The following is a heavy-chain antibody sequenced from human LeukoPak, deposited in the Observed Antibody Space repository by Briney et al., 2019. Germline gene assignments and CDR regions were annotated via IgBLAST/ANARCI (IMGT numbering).Heavy chain of an antibody. V-gene: IGHV1-69*04. J-gene: IGHJ6*02. Sequence: ASVKVSCKASGGTFSSYAISWVRQAPGQGLEWMGRIIPILGIANYAQKFQGRVTITADKSTSTAYMELSSLRSEDTAVYYCASPTSLYCSGGSCYEVQDYYYYYGMDVWGQGTTVTVSS. CDR2: IIPILGIA. CDR1: GGTFSSYA. CDR3: ASPTSLYCSGGSCYEVQDYYYYYGMDV. D-gene: IGHD2-15*01.